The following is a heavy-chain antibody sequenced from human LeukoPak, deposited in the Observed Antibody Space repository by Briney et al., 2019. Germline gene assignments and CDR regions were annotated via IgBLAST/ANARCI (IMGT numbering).Heavy chain of an antibody. CDR3: ARDEGDFWSGYLGY. CDR1: GGSISSGSYY. CDR2: IYTSGST. J-gene: IGHJ4*02. Sequence: PSQTLSLTCTVSGGSISSGSYYWSWIRQPAGKGLEWIGRIYTSGSTNYNPSLKSRVTVSVDTSKNQFSLKLSSVTAADTAVYYCARDEGDFWSGYLGYWGQGTLVTVSS. V-gene: IGHV4-61*02. D-gene: IGHD3-3*01.